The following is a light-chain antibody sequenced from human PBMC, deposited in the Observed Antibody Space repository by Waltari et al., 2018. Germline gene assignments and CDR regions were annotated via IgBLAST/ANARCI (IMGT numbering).Light chain of an antibody. Sequence: NFMLTQPHSVSESPGKTVTISCTRTSGSIASNYVQWYQQRPGSAPTTVSYGDNQCPSGFTDRFSGSIDSSSNSASLSISGLKTEDEADYYCQSYDSSNSWVFGGGTKLTVL. CDR3: QSYDSSNSWV. V-gene: IGLV6-57*03. CDR2: GDN. J-gene: IGLJ3*02. CDR1: SGSIASNY.